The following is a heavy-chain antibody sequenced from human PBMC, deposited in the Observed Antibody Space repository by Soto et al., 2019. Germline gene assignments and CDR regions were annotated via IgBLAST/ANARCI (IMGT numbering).Heavy chain of an antibody. CDR1: GGSFSGYY. J-gene: IGHJ1*01. CDR2: INHSGST. CDR3: ARGTIFGVVITGAEYFQH. D-gene: IGHD3-3*01. Sequence: PSETLSLTCAVYGGSFSGYYWSWIRQPPGKGLEWIGEINHSGSTNYNPSLKSRVTISVDTSKNQFSLKLSSVTAADTAVYYCARGTIFGVVITGAEYFQHWGQGTLVTVSS. V-gene: IGHV4-34*01.